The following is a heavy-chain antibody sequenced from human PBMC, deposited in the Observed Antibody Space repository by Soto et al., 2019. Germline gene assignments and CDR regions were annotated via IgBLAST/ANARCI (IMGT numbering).Heavy chain of an antibody. V-gene: IGHV3-21*01. CDR3: ARDPLEWLSNYYYYGMDV. D-gene: IGHD3-3*01. Sequence: PGGSLRLSCAASGFTFSSYSMNWVRQAPGKGLEWVSSISSSSSYIYYADSVKGRFTISRDNAKNSLYLQMNSLRAEDTAVYYCARDPLEWLSNYYYYGMDVWGQGTTVTVS. CDR2: ISSSSSYI. J-gene: IGHJ6*02. CDR1: GFTFSSYS.